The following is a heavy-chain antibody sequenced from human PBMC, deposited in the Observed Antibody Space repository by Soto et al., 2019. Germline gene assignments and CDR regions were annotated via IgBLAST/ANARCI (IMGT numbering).Heavy chain of an antibody. V-gene: IGHV4-39*01. J-gene: IGHJ4*02. CDR1: GGSISSSNYF. CDR3: VSSGYCGDYNCYPADHPAY. D-gene: IGHD3-9*01. CDR2: IYYTGNT. Sequence: SETLSLTCTVSGGSISSSNYFWGWIRQPPGKGLKWIGSIYYTGNTYFNPSLKSRVTISVDTSKNQFSLEVNSVTAADAAVYFCVSSGYCGDYNCYPADHPAYRGQGTLVPVSS.